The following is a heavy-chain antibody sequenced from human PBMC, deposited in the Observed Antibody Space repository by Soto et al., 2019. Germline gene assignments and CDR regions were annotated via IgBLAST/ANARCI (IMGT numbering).Heavy chain of an antibody. J-gene: IGHJ4*02. CDR3: AREGGESSDGLYYFDS. Sequence: SETLSLTSTVSGGSTSSDNYWSWIRQPPGKGLEWIGHIYYSGNTDYNPSLKSRLAISIDTSKNQFSLKLSSVTAADTAVYFCAREGGESSDGLYYFDSWGQGSLVTVSS. V-gene: IGHV4-30-4*01. D-gene: IGHD3-16*01. CDR1: GGSTSSDNY. CDR2: IYYSGNT.